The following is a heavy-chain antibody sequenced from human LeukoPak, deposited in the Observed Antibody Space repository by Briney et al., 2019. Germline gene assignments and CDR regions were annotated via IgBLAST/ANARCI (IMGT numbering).Heavy chain of an antibody. D-gene: IGHD3-3*01. V-gene: IGHV3-23*01. CDR1: GFTFSSYS. CDR2: TSGSGGST. CDR3: AKAYDFWSGYSTDAFDI. J-gene: IGHJ3*02. Sequence: GGSLRLSCAASGFTFSSYSMNWVRQAPGKGLEWVSATSGSGGSTYYADSVKGRFTISRDNSKNTLYLQMNSLRAEDTAVYYCAKAYDFWSGYSTDAFDIWGQGTMVTVSS.